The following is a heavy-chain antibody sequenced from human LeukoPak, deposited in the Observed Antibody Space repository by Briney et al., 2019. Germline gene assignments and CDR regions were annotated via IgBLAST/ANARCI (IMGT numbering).Heavy chain of an antibody. CDR2: ISGSGTTM. CDR1: GFTFSSYE. Sequence: GGSLRLSCVASGFTFSSYEMNWLRQSPGKGLGWVSYISGSGTTMYYADSVKGRLTISRDNAKNSLYLQMNSLRAEDTAVYYCARSVQWLPYWGQGTLVTVSS. J-gene: IGHJ4*02. V-gene: IGHV3-48*03. CDR3: ARSVQWLPY. D-gene: IGHD6-19*01.